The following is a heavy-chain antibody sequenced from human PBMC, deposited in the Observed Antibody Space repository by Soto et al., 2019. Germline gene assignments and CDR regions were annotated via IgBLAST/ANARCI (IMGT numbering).Heavy chain of an antibody. J-gene: IGHJ5*02. V-gene: IGHV4-39*02. CDR2: LYYTGRT. Sequence: SETLSLTCTVSGGSISSGTYYWGWIRQPPGKGLEWIGSLYYTGRTYYSPSLKSRVTISVDTSKNHFSLNLTSVTAADTAVYYCARRLARGVIGWFDPWGQGTVVTVSS. D-gene: IGHD3-10*01. CDR3: ARRLARGVIGWFDP. CDR1: GGSISSGTYY.